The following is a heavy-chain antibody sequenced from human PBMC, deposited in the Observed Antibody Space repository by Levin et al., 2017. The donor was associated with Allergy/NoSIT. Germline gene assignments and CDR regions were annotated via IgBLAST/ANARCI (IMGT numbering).Heavy chain of an antibody. CDR1: GFTFDDYA. V-gene: IGHV3-9*01. D-gene: IGHD1-26*01. CDR3: AGLGAGLDY. J-gene: IGHJ4*02. CDR2: ITWNSDNK. Sequence: HSGGSLRLSCTASGFTFDDYAMHWVRQVPGRGLEWLSGITWNSDNKGYADSVKGRITISRDNAKNSLYLQMNSLTPEDTALYYCAGLGAGLDYWGQGILVTVSS.